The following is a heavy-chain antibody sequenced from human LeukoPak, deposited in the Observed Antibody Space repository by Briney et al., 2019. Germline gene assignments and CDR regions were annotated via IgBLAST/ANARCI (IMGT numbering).Heavy chain of an antibody. CDR1: GGSISSSSYY. CDR2: IYYSGST. J-gene: IGHJ4*02. D-gene: IGHD2/OR15-2a*01. Sequence: KPSETLSLTCTVSGGSISSSSYYWGWIRQPPGKGLEWIGSIYYSGSTYYNPSLKSRVTISVDTSKNQFSLKLSSVTAADTAVYYCAGFSRRLYYFDYWGQGTLVTVSS. CDR3: AGFSRRLYYFDY. V-gene: IGHV4-39*01.